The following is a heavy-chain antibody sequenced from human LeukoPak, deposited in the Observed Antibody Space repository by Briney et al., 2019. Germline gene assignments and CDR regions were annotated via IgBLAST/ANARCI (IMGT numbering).Heavy chain of an antibody. J-gene: IGHJ2*01. Sequence: GASVKVSCKASGYTFTGYYMHWVRQAPGQGLEWMGWINPNSGGTNYAQKFQGRVTMTRDTSISTAYMELSRLRSDDTAVYYCARAFGGSYYDWYFDLWGRGTLVTVSS. V-gene: IGHV1-2*02. CDR3: ARAFGGSYYDWYFDL. D-gene: IGHD1-26*01. CDR1: GYTFTGYY. CDR2: INPNSGGT.